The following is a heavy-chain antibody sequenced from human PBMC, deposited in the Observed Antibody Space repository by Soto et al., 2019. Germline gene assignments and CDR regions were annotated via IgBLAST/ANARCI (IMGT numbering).Heavy chain of an antibody. J-gene: IGHJ6*02. V-gene: IGHV1-69*06. D-gene: IGHD3-16*01. CDR3: ANYGHYYYYGMDV. CDR1: GGTFSSYA. Sequence: GASVKVSCKASGGTFSSYAISWVRQAPGQGLEWMGGIIHIFGTANYAQKFQGRVTITADKSTSTAYMELSSLRSEDTAVYYCANYGHYYYYGMDVWGQGTTVTVSS. CDR2: IIHIFGTA.